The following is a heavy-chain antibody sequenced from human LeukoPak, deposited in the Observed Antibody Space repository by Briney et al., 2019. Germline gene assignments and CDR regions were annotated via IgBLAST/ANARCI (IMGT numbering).Heavy chain of an antibody. V-gene: IGHV3-33*01. Sequence: GGSLRLSCAASGFTFSSHGMHWVRQAPGQGREWVSIIWYDGSDEYYADSVKGRFTISRDNSKNTLYLQMNSLRAEDTAVYYCARDGGYRSSGPFDYWGQGTLVTVSS. CDR2: IWYDGSDE. CDR3: ARDGGYRSSGPFDY. CDR1: GFTFSSHG. D-gene: IGHD3-22*01. J-gene: IGHJ4*02.